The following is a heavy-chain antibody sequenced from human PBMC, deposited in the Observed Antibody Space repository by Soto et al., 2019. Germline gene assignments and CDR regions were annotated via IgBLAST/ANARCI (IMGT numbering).Heavy chain of an antibody. Sequence: PSETLSLTCTVSGDSISSGGYYWSWIRQHPGKGLEWIGYIYYSGSTYYNPSLKSRVIISVDTSKNQFSLKLSSVTAADTAVYYCARGSTVAAIPFDYWGEGTLVTVSS. D-gene: IGHD2-15*01. CDR2: IYYSGST. J-gene: IGHJ4*02. CDR3: ARGSTVAAIPFDY. V-gene: IGHV4-31*03. CDR1: GDSISSGGYY.